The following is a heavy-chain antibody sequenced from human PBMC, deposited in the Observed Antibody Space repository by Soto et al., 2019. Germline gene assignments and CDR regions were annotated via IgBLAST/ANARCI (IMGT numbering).Heavy chain of an antibody. D-gene: IGHD3-10*01. CDR3: VRGAYYYGSGDPRLLDY. CDR1: GFTFSSYA. J-gene: IGHJ4*02. V-gene: IGHV3-64D*06. CDR2: ISSNGGST. Sequence: ESGGGLVQPGGSLRLSCSASGFTFSSYAMHWVRQAPGKGLEYVSAISSNGGSTYYADSVKGRFTISRDNSKNTLYLQMSSLRAEDTAVYYCVRGAYYYGSGDPRLLDYWGQGTLVTVSS.